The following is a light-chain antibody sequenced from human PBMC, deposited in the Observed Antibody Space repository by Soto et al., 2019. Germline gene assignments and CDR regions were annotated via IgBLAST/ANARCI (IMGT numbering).Light chain of an antibody. CDR1: QSISIY. CDR3: QQCNSTPVT. J-gene: IGKJ1*01. V-gene: IGKV1-39*01. CDR2: RTS. Sequence: DIQLAQSPATLSASLGERVTISCRASQSISIYLDWYQQKPGQAPKLLIYRTSSLESGVPSRFSGSGSGTEFTLTISSLQPEDFAIYYCQQCNSTPVTFGQGTKVDIK.